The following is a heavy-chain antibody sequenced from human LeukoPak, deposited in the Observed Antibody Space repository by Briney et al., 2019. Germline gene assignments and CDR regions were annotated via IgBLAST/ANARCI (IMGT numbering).Heavy chain of an antibody. CDR3: ARGGPVTRGVMGYAFDI. Sequence: GGSLRFSCAASGFTFSIYNMNWVRQAPGKGLEWVSSISSSNSYIYYADSVKGRFTISRDNSKNTLYLQMNSLRAEDTAVYYCARGGPVTRGVMGYAFDIWGQGTMVTVSS. CDR1: GFTFSIYN. D-gene: IGHD3-10*01. V-gene: IGHV3-21*04. CDR2: ISSSNSYI. J-gene: IGHJ3*02.